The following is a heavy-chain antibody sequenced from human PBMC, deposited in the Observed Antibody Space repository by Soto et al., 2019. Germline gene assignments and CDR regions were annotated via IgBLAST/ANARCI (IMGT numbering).Heavy chain of an antibody. CDR3: ARSVVPAAIFWFDY. V-gene: IGHV3-11*01. D-gene: IGHD2-2*01. CDR2: ISSSGSTI. CDR1: GFTFSDYY. Sequence: GGSLRLSCAASGFTFSDYYMSWIRQAPGKGLEWVSYISSSGSTIYYADSVKGRFTISRDNAKNSLYLQMNSLRAEDTAVYYCARSVVPAAIFWFDYWGQGTLVTVSS. J-gene: IGHJ4*02.